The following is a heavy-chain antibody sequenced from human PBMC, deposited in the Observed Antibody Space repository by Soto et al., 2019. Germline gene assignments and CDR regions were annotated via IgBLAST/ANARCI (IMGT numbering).Heavy chain of an antibody. CDR2: ISGSGGST. J-gene: IGHJ4*02. CDR1: GCTFSSYA. D-gene: IGHD6-19*01. V-gene: IGHV3-23*01. CDR3: AKEGEHSSGWANFDY. Sequence: WGSLILSWAASGCTFSSYAMSWVRQAPGKGLEWVSAISGSGGSTYYADSVKGRFTISRDNSKNTLYLQMNSLRAEDTAVYYCAKEGEHSSGWANFDYWGQGTLVTVS.